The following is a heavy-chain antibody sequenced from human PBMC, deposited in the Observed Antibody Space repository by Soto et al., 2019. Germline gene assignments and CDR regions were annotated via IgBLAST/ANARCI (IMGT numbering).Heavy chain of an antibody. CDR1: GFTFSSYA. D-gene: IGHD2-2*01. CDR3: ARNPLGYCSSTSCYVSYYYYYGMDV. V-gene: IGHV3-30-3*01. Sequence: TGGSLRLSCAASGFTFSSYAMHWVRQAPGKGLEWVAVISYDGSNKYHADSVKGRFTISRDNSKNTLYLQMNSLRAEDTAVCYCARNPLGYCSSTSCYVSYYYYYGMDVWGQGTTVTVSS. CDR2: ISYDGSNK. J-gene: IGHJ6*02.